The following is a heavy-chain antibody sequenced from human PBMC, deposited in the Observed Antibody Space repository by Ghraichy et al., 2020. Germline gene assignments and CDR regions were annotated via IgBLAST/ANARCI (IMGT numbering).Heavy chain of an antibody. D-gene: IGHD3-3*01. Sequence: GGSLRLSCSASGFTFSSYAMHWVRRAPGKGLEYVSAISSNGGSTYYADSVKGRFTISRDNSKNTLYLQMSSLRAEDTAVYYCVKDWNYDFWSGYYTFGGLSDYWGQGTLVTVSS. CDR3: VKDWNYDFWSGYYTFGGLSDY. CDR2: ISSNGGST. J-gene: IGHJ4*02. V-gene: IGHV3-64D*06. CDR1: GFTFSSYA.